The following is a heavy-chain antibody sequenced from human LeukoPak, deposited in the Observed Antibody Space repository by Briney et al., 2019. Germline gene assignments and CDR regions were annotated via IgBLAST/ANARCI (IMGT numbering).Heavy chain of an antibody. J-gene: IGHJ4*02. V-gene: IGHV5-51*01. D-gene: IGHD3-3*01. Sequence: GESLKISCKGSGYSFTSYWIGWVRQMPGKGLEWMGIIYPGDSDTRYSPSFQGQVTLSTDKSISTAYMQWSSLEASDTAVYYCARHQRVTIFGLIDYWGQGTLVTVSS. CDR3: ARHQRVTIFGLIDY. CDR2: IYPGDSDT. CDR1: GYSFTSYW.